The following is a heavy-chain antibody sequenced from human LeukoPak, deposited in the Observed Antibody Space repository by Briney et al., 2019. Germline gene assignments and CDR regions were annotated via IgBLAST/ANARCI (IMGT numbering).Heavy chain of an antibody. J-gene: IGHJ3*02. CDR1: GFTFSSYG. CDR3: AKALYRDGDAFDI. CDR2: ISYDGSNK. V-gene: IGHV3-30*18. D-gene: IGHD1-26*01. Sequence: GGSLRLSCAASGFTFSSYGMHWVRQAPGKGLEWVAVISYDGSNKCYADSVKGRFTISRDNSKNTLYLQMNSLRAEDTAVYYCAKALYRDGDAFDIWGQGTMVTVSS.